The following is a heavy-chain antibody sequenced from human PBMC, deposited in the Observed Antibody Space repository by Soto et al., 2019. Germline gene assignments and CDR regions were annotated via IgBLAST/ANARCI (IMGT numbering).Heavy chain of an antibody. D-gene: IGHD3-3*01. Sequence: PGGSLRLSCTASGFTSGDYAMSWFRQAPGKGLEWVGFIRSKAYGGTTEYAASVKGRFTISRDDSKSIAYLQMNSLKTEDTAVYYCTRKAIFGVEVIYYYYYMDVWGKGTTVTVSS. J-gene: IGHJ6*03. CDR3: TRKAIFGVEVIYYYYYMDV. CDR2: IRSKAYGGTT. V-gene: IGHV3-49*03. CDR1: GFTSGDYA.